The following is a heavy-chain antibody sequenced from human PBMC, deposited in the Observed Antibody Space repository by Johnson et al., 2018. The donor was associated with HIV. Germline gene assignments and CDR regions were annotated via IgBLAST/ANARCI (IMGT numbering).Heavy chain of an antibody. J-gene: IGHJ3*02. V-gene: IGHV3-9*01. CDR3: ARVEAAAGLAFDI. CDR2: ISWNSGSI. Sequence: QLVESGGGLVQPGRSLRLSCAASGFTFDDYAMHWVRQAPGKGLEWVSGISWNSGSIGYADSVKGRFTISRDNAKNSLYLQMNSLRAEDTALYYCARVEAAAGLAFDIWGQGTMVTVSS. CDR1: GFTFDDYA. D-gene: IGHD6-13*01.